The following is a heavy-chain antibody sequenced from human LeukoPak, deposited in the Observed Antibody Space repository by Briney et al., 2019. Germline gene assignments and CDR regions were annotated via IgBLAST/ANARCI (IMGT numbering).Heavy chain of an antibody. D-gene: IGHD3-10*01. CDR1: GCTFSSYA. J-gene: IGHJ5*02. V-gene: IGHV1-69*06. CDR2: ITPIFGTA. CDR3: ARDYNYGSGSYYEETWFDP. Sequence: ASVKVSCKASGCTFSSYAISWVRQAPGQGLEWMGGITPIFGTANYAQKFQGRVTITADKSTSTAYMELSSLRSEDTAVYYCARDYNYGSGSYYEETWFDPWGQGTLVTASS.